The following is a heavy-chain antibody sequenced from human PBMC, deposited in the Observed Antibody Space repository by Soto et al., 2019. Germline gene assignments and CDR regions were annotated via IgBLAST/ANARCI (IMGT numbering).Heavy chain of an antibody. V-gene: IGHV1-18*01. CDR1: GYTFTTFG. CDR3: ARAFCSGGSCYLDY. D-gene: IGHD2-15*01. Sequence: QVQLVQSGGEVKKPGAAVKVSCKASGYTFTTFGIGWVRQAPGQGLEWMGWISAYSGNTEYPEKLQGRVTMTIVTSTSTTYMELRSLRSDDTAVYYWARAFCSGGSCYLDYWGQGALVTVSS. CDR2: ISAYSGNT. J-gene: IGHJ4*02.